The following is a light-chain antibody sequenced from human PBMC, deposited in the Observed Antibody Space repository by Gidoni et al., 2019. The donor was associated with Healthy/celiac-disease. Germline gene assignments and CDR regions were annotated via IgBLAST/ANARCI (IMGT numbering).Light chain of an antibody. CDR2: GAS. CDR1: QSVSSN. Sequence: EIVMTQSPAPLSVSPGERATLSCRASQSVSSNLAWYQQKPGQAPRLLIYGASTRATGIPARFSGSGSGTEFTLTISSLQSEDFAVYYCQQYNNWPSWTFXQXTKVEIK. CDR3: QQYNNWPSWT. V-gene: IGKV3-15*01. J-gene: IGKJ1*01.